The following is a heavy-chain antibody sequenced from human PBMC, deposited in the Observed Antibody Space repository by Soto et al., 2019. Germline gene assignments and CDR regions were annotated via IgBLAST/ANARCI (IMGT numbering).Heavy chain of an antibody. D-gene: IGHD3-3*01. CDR3: AKDRGLIFDALNNRFDV. Sequence: DVRLVESGGDLMQPGRSLRLSCAVSGLSSDDFGMHWVRQVPGKGLEWISIIDWGCGRTGYADSVRGRLTISRDKGESTLYLQMNSLRVEDSAFYYCAKDRGLIFDALNNRFDVWGQGTMVIVSS. V-gene: IGHV3-9*02. CDR2: IDWGCGRT. CDR1: GLSSDDFG. J-gene: IGHJ3*01.